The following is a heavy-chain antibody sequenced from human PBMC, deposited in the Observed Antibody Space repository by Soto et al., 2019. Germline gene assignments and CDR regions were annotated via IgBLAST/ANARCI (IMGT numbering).Heavy chain of an antibody. Sequence: GESLKISCKGSGYSFTGYWIGWVRQMPGKGLEWMGIIYPGDSDTRYSPSFQGQVTISADKSISTAYLQWSSLKASDTAMYYCARLGRRTTVMSSFDYWGQGTLVTVSS. D-gene: IGHD4-17*01. CDR2: IYPGDSDT. CDR3: ARLGRRTTVMSSFDY. V-gene: IGHV5-51*01. CDR1: GYSFTGYW. J-gene: IGHJ4*02.